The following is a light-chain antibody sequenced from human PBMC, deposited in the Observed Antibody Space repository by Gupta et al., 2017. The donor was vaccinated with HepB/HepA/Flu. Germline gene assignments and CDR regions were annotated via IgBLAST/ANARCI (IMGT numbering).Light chain of an antibody. V-gene: IGLV2-14*03. CDR1: SNDVGDYNY. CDR3: NSYTSSDSYM. J-gene: IGLJ1*01. CDR2: DVS. Sequence: QSALTQPASMSGSPEHSITISCTGTSNDVGDYNYVSWYQQHPGKAPKLMIYDVSNRPSGVSNRFSGSKSGNTASLTISGLQAEDEADYYCNSYTSSDSYMFGTGTKVTVL.